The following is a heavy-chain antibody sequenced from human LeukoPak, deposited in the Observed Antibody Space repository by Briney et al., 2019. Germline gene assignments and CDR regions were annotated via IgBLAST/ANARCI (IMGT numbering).Heavy chain of an antibody. CDR3: ARDVPDPRWLQFSGWFDP. V-gene: IGHV1-46*01. CDR2: INPSGGST. D-gene: IGHD5-24*01. J-gene: IGHJ5*02. Sequence: ASVKVSCKASGYTFTSYYMHWVRQAPGQGLEWMGIINPSGGSTSYAQKFQGRVTMTRDTSTSTVYMELSSLRSEDTAVYYCARDVPDPRWLQFSGWFDPWGQGTLVTVSS. CDR1: GYTFTSYY.